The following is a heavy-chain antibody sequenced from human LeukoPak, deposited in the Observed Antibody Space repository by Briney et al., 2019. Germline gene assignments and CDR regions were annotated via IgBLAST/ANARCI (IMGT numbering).Heavy chain of an antibody. CDR1: GGSISSYY. Sequence: SETLSLTCTVSGGSISSYYWNWIRQPAGKGLEWIGRIYTSGSTNYSPSLKSRVTMSVDTSKNQFSLKLSSVTAADTAVYYCARAYTIQLWLPEPYFDYWGQGTLVTVSS. V-gene: IGHV4-4*07. CDR3: ARAYTIQLWLPEPYFDY. J-gene: IGHJ4*02. D-gene: IGHD5-18*01. CDR2: IYTSGST.